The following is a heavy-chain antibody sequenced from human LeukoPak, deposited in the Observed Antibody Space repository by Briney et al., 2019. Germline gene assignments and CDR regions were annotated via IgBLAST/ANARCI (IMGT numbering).Heavy chain of an antibody. J-gene: IGHJ4*02. V-gene: IGHV3-30-3*01. CDR1: GFSVSVNY. D-gene: IGHD1-26*01. CDR3: ARVLVGATLDY. Sequence: GGSLRLSCAASGFSVSVNYMTWVRQAPGKGLEWVAVISYDGSNKYYADSVKGRFTISRDNSKNTLYLQMNSLRVEDTAVYYCARVLVGATLDYWGQGTLVTVSS. CDR2: ISYDGSNK.